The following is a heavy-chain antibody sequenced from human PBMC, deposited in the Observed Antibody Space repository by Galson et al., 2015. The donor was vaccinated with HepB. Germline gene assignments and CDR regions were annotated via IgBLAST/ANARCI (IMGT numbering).Heavy chain of an antibody. Sequence: SVKVSCKASGGTFSSYAISWVRQAPGQGLEWMGGIIPIFGTANYAQKFQGRVTITADESTSTAHMELSSLRSEDTAVYYCARHGTQLSHYDNDAFDIWGQGTMVTVSS. CDR2: IIPIFGTA. V-gene: IGHV1-69*13. J-gene: IGHJ3*02. CDR3: ARHGTQLSHYDNDAFDI. D-gene: IGHD3-16*01. CDR1: GGTFSSYA.